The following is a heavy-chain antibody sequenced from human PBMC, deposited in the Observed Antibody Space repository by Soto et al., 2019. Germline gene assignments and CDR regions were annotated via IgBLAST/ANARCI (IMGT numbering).Heavy chain of an antibody. Sequence: SETLSLTCAVYGGSFSGYYWSWIRQPPGKGLEWIGEINHSGSTNYNASLKSRVTISVDTSKNQFSLKLSSVTAADTAVYYCARGDDILTGYHIPYYFDYWGQGTLVTVSS. D-gene: IGHD3-9*01. J-gene: IGHJ4*02. CDR3: ARGDDILTGYHIPYYFDY. CDR1: GGSFSGYY. CDR2: INHSGST. V-gene: IGHV4-34*01.